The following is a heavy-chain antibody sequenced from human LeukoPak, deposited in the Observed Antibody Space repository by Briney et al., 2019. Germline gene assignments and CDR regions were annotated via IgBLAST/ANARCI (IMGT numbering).Heavy chain of an antibody. Sequence: KTGGSLRLSCAASGFTFSTYAMNWVRQAPGKGLEWVSSISSSSSYIYYADSVKGRFTISRDNAKNSLYLQMNSLRAEDTAVYFCARDQGYCSGAACYSIRWDYWGQGTLVTVSS. J-gene: IGHJ4*02. CDR1: GFTFSTYA. CDR3: ARDQGYCSGAACYSIRWDY. V-gene: IGHV3-21*01. D-gene: IGHD2-15*01. CDR2: ISSSSSYI.